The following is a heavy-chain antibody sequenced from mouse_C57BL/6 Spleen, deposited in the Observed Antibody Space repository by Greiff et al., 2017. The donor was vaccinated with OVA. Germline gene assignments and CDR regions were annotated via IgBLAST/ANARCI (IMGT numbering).Heavy chain of an antibody. CDR3: ARGGRASAWFAY. CDR2: ISYSGST. Sequence: EVKLQESGPGMVKPSQSLSLTCTVTGYSITSGYDWHWIRHFPGNKLEWMGYISYSGSTNYNPSLKSRISITHDTSKNHFFLKLNSVTTEDTATYYCARGGRASAWFAYWGQGTLVTVSA. CDR1: GYSITSGYD. D-gene: IGHD6-1*01. J-gene: IGHJ3*01. V-gene: IGHV3-1*01.